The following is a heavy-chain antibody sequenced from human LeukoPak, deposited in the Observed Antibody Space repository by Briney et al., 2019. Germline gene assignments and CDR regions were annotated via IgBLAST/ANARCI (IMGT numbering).Heavy chain of an antibody. D-gene: IGHD2/OR15-2a*01. Sequence: GGSLRLSCAASGFTFSSYDMYWVRQAPGKGLEWVTFIRNDGNYKSYADSVKGRFTISRDNSKTTLYLQMNSLRAVDTAVYYCAKEDFSDYYFYYMDVWGKGTTVTISS. CDR2: IRNDGNYK. CDR1: GFTFSSYD. J-gene: IGHJ6*03. V-gene: IGHV3-30*02. CDR3: AKEDFSDYYFYYMDV.